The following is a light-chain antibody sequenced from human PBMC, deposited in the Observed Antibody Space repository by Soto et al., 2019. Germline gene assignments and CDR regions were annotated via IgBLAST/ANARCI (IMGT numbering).Light chain of an antibody. CDR1: QGISSY. J-gene: IGKJ4*02. CDR3: QQSYSTPPTT. CDR2: AAS. V-gene: IGKV1-8*01. Sequence: AIRSTQSPCSCSASRGGRVGINRRASQGISSYLAWYQQKPGKAPKLLISAASTLQSGVPSRFSGSGSGTDFTITISSPQPEDCATYYWQQSYSTPPTTVGGWTK.